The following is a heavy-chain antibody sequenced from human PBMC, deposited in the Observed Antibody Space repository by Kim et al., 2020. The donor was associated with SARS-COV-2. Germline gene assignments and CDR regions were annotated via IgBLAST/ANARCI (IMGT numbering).Heavy chain of an antibody. D-gene: IGHD3-10*01. J-gene: IGHJ6*02. V-gene: IGHV4-30-2*05. CDR3: AREWYYYGSGSGMDV. Sequence: PALKSRVTISVDTSKNQFALKLSSVTAADTAVYYCAREWYYYGSGSGMDVWGQGTTVTVSS.